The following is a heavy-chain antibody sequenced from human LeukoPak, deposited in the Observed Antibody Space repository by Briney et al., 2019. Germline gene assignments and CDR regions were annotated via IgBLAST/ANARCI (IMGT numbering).Heavy chain of an antibody. D-gene: IGHD6-19*01. Sequence: ASVKVSCKASGGTFSSYAISWVRQAPGQGLEWMGGIIPIFGTANYAQKLQGRVTMTTDTSTSTAYMELRSLRSDDTAVYYCARVGSGWSNWFDPWGQGTLVTVSS. CDR2: IIPIFGTA. CDR1: GGTFSSYA. CDR3: ARVGSGWSNWFDP. J-gene: IGHJ5*02. V-gene: IGHV1-69*05.